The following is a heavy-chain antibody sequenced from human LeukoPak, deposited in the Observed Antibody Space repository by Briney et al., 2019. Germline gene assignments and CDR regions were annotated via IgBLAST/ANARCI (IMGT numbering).Heavy chain of an antibody. CDR3: ARDLHRGPANY. V-gene: IGHV1-46*01. CDR2: INPNDGST. Sequence: ASVKVSCKASGYTFTNYYLHWVRQGPGQGLEWMGIINPNDGSTSYGQKFQGRVTMTRDTSTSTVYMDVSSLRSEDTAVYYCARDLHRGPANYWGQGTMVTVSS. CDR1: GYTFTNYY. D-gene: IGHD2-2*01. J-gene: IGHJ4*02.